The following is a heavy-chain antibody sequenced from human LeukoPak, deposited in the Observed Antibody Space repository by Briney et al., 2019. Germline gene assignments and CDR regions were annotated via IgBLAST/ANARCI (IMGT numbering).Heavy chain of an antibody. D-gene: IGHD2-2*01. CDR3: TIDPLHCSSTSCPDY. V-gene: IGHV3-15*07. Sequence: PGGSLRLSCAASGFTFSNAWMNWVRQAPGKGLEWVGRIKSKTDGGTTDYAAPVKGRFTISRDDSKNTLCLQMNSLKTEDTAVYYCTIDPLHCSSTSCPDYWGQGTLVTVSS. CDR2: IKSKTDGGTT. J-gene: IGHJ4*02. CDR1: GFTFSNAW.